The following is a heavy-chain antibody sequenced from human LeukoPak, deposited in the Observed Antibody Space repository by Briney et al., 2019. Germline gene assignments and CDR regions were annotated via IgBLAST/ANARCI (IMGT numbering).Heavy chain of an antibody. D-gene: IGHD2-15*01. J-gene: IGHJ6*03. CDR3: ARSPYTEYYCSGSRCYSPSFYYYMDV. V-gene: IGHV4-30-2*01. CDR1: GGSVTSADYY. Sequence: SQTLSLTCTVSGGSVTSADYYWTWIRQPPGKGLEWIGYISHSGIIHYDPSLKSRVTLSVDRSKNQFSLRLSSVTAADTAVYFCARSPYTEYYCSGSRCYSPSFYYYMDVWGKGTTVTVSS. CDR2: ISHSGII.